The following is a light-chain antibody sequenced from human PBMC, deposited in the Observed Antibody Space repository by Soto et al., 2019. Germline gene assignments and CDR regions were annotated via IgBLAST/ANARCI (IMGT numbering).Light chain of an antibody. Sequence: EIVLTQSPATLSLSPGERATLSCRASQSLGSLLAWYQQIPGQAPRLLIYDASDRATGIPARFSGSGSGTNFTLTISSLEHEDFAVYYCQQRGNWLGYSFGRGTKLEI. CDR2: DAS. V-gene: IGKV3-11*01. CDR1: QSLGSL. J-gene: IGKJ2*03. CDR3: QQRGNWLGYS.